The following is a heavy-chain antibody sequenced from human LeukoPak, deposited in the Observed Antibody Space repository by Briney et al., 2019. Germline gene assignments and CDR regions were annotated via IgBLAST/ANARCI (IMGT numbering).Heavy chain of an antibody. CDR1: GFSFDDFA. D-gene: IGHD1-1*01. V-gene: IGHV3-20*04. CDR3: TRLDNPNYYSYYMDV. Sequence: GGSLRLSCEASGFSFDDFAMAWVRQAPGKGLEWVSGVNWNGDNTGYADSVKGRFIISRDNGKNSLYLQMKSLSADDTALYYCTRLDNPNYYSYYMDVWGKGTTVTVSS. CDR2: VNWNGDNT. J-gene: IGHJ6*03.